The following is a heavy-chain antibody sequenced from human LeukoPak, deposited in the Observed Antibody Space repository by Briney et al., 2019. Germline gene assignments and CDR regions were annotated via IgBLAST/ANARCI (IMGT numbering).Heavy chain of an antibody. Sequence: SETLSLTCTVSGGSISSYYWSWIRQPPGKGLEWIGYIYYSGSTNYNPSLKSRVTISVDTSKNQFSLTLSSVTAADTAVYYCARHPWNDGAFDIWGQGTIVTVSS. V-gene: IGHV4-59*08. CDR1: GGSISSYY. CDR3: ARHPWNDGAFDI. J-gene: IGHJ3*02. D-gene: IGHD1-1*01. CDR2: IYYSGST.